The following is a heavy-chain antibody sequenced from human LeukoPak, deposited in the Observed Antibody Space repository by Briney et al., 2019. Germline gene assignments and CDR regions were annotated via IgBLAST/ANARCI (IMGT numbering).Heavy chain of an antibody. CDR3: ARAALRYCDWSLRFSAFDI. CDR2: INHSGST. V-gene: IGHV4-34*01. J-gene: IGHJ3*02. Sequence: AETLSLTCAVYGRSFSGYYWSWIRQPPGKRLEWMGEINHSGSTNYNPPLKTRVPISVDTSKTQFSLKLSSVTAADTPVYYCARAALRYCDWSLRFSAFDIWGQGTMVTVSS. D-gene: IGHD3-9*01. CDR1: GRSFSGYY.